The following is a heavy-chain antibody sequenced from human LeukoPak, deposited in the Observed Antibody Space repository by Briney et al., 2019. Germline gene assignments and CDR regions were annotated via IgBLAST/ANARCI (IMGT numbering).Heavy chain of an antibody. CDR3: ARDRDNITCPHDY. J-gene: IGHJ4*02. V-gene: IGHV3-11*05. D-gene: IGHD2-15*01. Sequence: PGGSLRLSCAASGFTFSDCYMSWIRQAPGKGLEWVSYISSGGNYTNYSDSVKGRFTISRDNAKRSLYLQMNSLRAEDTAMFYCARDRDNITCPHDYWGQGTLVTVSS. CDR2: ISSGGNYT. CDR1: GFTFSDCY.